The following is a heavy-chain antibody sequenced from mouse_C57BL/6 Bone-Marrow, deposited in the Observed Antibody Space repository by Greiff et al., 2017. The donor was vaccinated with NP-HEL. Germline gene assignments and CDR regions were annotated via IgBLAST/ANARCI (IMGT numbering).Heavy chain of an antibody. D-gene: IGHD1-1*01. Sequence: EVKLVESGGGLVQPGGSLKLSCAASGFTFSDYYMYWVRQTPEKRLEWVAYISNGGGSTYYPDTVKGRFTISRDNAKNHLYLQMSRLKSEDTAMYYCARHRGTTHYAMDYWGQGTSVTVSS. CDR1: GFTFSDYY. CDR2: ISNGGGST. J-gene: IGHJ4*01. CDR3: ARHRGTTHYAMDY. V-gene: IGHV5-12*01.